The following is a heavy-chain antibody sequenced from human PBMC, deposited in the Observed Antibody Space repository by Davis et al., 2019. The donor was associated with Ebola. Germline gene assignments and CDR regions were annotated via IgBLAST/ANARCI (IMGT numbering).Heavy chain of an antibody. CDR1: GFTFSDYY. CDR2: ISSSGSTI. Sequence: GGSLRLSCAASGFTFSDYYMSWIRQAPGKGLEWVSYISSSGSTIYYAGSVKGRFTISRDNAKNSLYLQMNSLRAEDTAVYYCARVYYYGSGENGMDVWGQGTTVTVSS. J-gene: IGHJ6*02. D-gene: IGHD3-10*01. CDR3: ARVYYYGSGENGMDV. V-gene: IGHV3-11*01.